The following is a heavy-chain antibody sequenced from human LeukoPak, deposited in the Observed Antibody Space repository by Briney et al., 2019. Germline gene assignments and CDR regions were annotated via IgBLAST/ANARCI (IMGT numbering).Heavy chain of an antibody. J-gene: IGHJ3*02. Sequence: ASVKVSCKASGYTFTGYYIHWVRQSPGQGLEWLGWISPNSGGTKSAQRLQGRVTMTRDRSTSTAYMELRSLRSDDTAVYYCARSVTYYDFWSGDLDAFDIWGQGTMVTVSS. CDR1: GYTFTGYY. D-gene: IGHD3-3*01. CDR3: ARSVTYYDFWSGDLDAFDI. V-gene: IGHV1-2*02. CDR2: ISPNSGGT.